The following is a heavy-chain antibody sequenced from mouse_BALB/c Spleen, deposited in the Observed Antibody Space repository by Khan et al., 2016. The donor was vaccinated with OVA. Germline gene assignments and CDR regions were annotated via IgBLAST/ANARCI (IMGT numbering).Heavy chain of an antibody. CDR3: ARSQLGLRFDY. J-gene: IGHJ2*01. CDR1: GYAFTSYL. D-gene: IGHD3-1*01. Sequence: QVQLQQSGAELVRPGTSVKVSCKASGYAFTSYLIEWINQRPGQGLEWIGLINPGNGNTNYNEKFKGKATLTEDKYSSTAYMKLSSLESDDAAVYYCARSQLGLRFDYWGLGTTLTVSS. CDR2: INPGNGNT. V-gene: IGHV1-54*01.